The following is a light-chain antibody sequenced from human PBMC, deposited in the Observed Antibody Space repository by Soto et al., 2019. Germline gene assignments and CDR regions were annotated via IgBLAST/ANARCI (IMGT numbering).Light chain of an antibody. CDR1: SSNIGKNF. V-gene: IGLV1-51*01. CDR2: DNN. CDR3: GTWDSSLSAGV. J-gene: IGLJ1*01. Sequence: QSVLTQPPSVSAAPGQKVSISCPGSSSNIGKNFISWYQQVSGTAPKLLVYDNNKRPLGIPDRFSGSKSGTSDTLDITGLQTGDEADYYCGTWDSSLSAGVFGTGTKVTVL.